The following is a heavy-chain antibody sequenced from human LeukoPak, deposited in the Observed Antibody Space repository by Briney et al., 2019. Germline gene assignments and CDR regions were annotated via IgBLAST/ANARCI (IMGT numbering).Heavy chain of an antibody. CDR3: ARGSVVRGYDGPLRFDP. J-gene: IGHJ5*02. V-gene: IGHV4-59*01. CDR1: GGSISSYY. D-gene: IGHD3-10*01. Sequence: SETLSLTCTVSGGSISSYYWSWIRQPPGKGLEWIGYIYYSGSTNYNPSLKSRVTISVDTSKNQFSLKLSSVTAADTAVYYCARGSVVRGYDGPLRFDPWGQGTLVTVSS. CDR2: IYYSGST.